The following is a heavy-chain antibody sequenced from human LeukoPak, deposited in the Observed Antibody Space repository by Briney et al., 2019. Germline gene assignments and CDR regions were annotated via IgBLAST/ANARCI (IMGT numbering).Heavy chain of an antibody. J-gene: IGHJ4*02. V-gene: IGHV4-59*01. CDR2: IYYSGNT. CDR3: ARGLFGTGYAHFDY. CDR1: GGSISSYY. Sequence: SETLSLTCTVSGGSISSYYWSWIRQPPGKGLEYIGYIYYSGNTNYNPSLKSRVTVSVDTSKNQFSLKLTSVTAADTAVYYCARGLFGTGYAHFDYWGQGTLVTASS. D-gene: IGHD3-9*01.